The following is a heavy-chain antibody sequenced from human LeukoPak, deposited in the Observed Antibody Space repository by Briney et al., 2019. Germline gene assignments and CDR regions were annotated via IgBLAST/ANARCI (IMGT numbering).Heavy chain of an antibody. Sequence: SETLSLTCAVYGGSFSGYYWSWIRQPPGKGLEWIGEINHSGSTNYNPSLKSRVTISVDTSRNQFSLKLSSVTAADTAVYYCARLVGATMVYYYYYMDVWGKGTTVTISS. CDR1: GGSFSGYY. V-gene: IGHV4-34*01. D-gene: IGHD1-26*01. CDR3: ARLVGATMVYYYYYMDV. J-gene: IGHJ6*03. CDR2: INHSGST.